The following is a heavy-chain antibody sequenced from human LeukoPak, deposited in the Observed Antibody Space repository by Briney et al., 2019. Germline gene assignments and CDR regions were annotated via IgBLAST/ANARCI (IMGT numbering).Heavy chain of an antibody. CDR1: GITFSSCA. D-gene: IGHD3-16*02. Sequence: GGSLRLSCAASGITFSSCAMSWVRQAPGKGLEWVSAISGSGGSTYYADSVKGRFTISRDNSKNTLYPQMNSLRAEDTAVYYCAKGGPDDYVWGSYRSPQDYWGQGTLVTVSS. J-gene: IGHJ4*02. V-gene: IGHV3-23*01. CDR2: ISGSGGST. CDR3: AKGGPDDYVWGSYRSPQDY.